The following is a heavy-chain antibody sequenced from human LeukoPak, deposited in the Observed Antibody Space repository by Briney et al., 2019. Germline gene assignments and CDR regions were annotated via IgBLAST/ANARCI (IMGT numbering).Heavy chain of an antibody. V-gene: IGHV4-4*07. J-gene: IGHJ4*02. CDR1: GGSFSSYY. D-gene: IGHD5-24*01. Sequence: SETLSLTCTVSGGSFSSYYWTWIRQPAGKGLEWIGRIYNSGTTNYSPSLESRVTMSLDTSKNRFSLSLSSVTAADTAAYYCARERVEYLRDGVFDYWGQGALVTVSS. CDR2: IYNSGTT. CDR3: ARERVEYLRDGVFDY.